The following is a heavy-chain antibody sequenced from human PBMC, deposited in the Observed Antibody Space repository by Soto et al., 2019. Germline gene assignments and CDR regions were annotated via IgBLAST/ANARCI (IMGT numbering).Heavy chain of an antibody. CDR1: GGSFSGYY. Sequence: SETLSLTCAVYGGSFSGYYWSWIRQPPGKGLEWIGEINHSGSTNYNPSLKSRVTISVDTSKNQFSLKLSSVTAADTAVYYCARGALRILDYWGQGTLVTVSS. CDR3: ARGALRILDY. V-gene: IGHV4-34*01. CDR2: INHSGST. D-gene: IGHD1-20*01. J-gene: IGHJ4*02.